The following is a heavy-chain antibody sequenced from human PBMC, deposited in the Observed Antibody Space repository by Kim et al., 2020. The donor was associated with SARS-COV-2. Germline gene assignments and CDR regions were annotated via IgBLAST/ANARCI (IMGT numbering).Heavy chain of an antibody. Sequence: SRVTISVDTSKNQFSLKLSSVTAADTAVYYCARESTMIVVVIGPNAFDIWGQGTMVTVSS. D-gene: IGHD3-22*01. J-gene: IGHJ3*02. CDR3: ARESTMIVVVIGPNAFDI. V-gene: IGHV4-39*07.